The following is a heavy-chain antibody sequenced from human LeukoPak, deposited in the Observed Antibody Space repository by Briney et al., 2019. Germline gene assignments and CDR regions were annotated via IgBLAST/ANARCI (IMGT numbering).Heavy chain of an antibody. CDR2: TNEGGSEK. Sequence: GGSLRLSCAASGFTLSNSWASWLRQAPGKGLEWVAHTNEGGSEKYYVDSVKGRFTISRDNVKGSLYLQMNSLRVEDTAVYYCAIWSVELNQWGQGTLVTVSS. CDR3: AIWSVELNQ. J-gene: IGHJ4*02. D-gene: IGHD3-10*01. V-gene: IGHV3-7*03. CDR1: GFTLSNSW.